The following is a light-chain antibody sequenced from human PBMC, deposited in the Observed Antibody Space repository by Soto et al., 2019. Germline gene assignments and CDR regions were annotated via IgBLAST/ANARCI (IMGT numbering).Light chain of an antibody. CDR1: SSDVGLYNY. CDR2: EVS. CDR3: SSYTSSSTVV. V-gene: IGLV2-14*01. Sequence: QSALTQPASVSGSPGQSITVSCTGTSSDVGLYNYVSWYQQHPGKAPKLMIYEVSNRPSGVSNRFSGSKSGNTASLTISGLQAEDEAYYYCSSYTSSSTVVFGGGTQLTVL. J-gene: IGLJ2*01.